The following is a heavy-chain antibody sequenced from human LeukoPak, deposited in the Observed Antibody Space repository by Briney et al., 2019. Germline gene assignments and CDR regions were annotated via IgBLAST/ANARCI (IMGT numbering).Heavy chain of an antibody. V-gene: IGHV1-46*01. D-gene: IGHD2-8*01. CDR3: AAEVLMVL. CDR1: GFTFTNYN. J-gene: IGHJ4*02. Sequence: ASVKVSCKASGFTFTNYNMHWVRQAPGQGLEWMGIINPSGGSTNYAQNFQARVTMTRDTSTSTVYMELSSLRSEDTAVYYCAAEVLMVLWGQGTLVTVSS. CDR2: INPSGGST.